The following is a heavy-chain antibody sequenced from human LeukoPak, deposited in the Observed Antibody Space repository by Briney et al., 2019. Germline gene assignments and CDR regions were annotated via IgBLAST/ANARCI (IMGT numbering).Heavy chain of an antibody. V-gene: IGHV1-46*01. CDR1: GYTFTSYY. CDR3: ARDRGYSYDYDTFFDY. Sequence: ASVKVSCKASGYTFTSYYMHWVRQAPGQGLEWMGIINPSGGSTSYAQKFQGRVTMTTDTSTSTAYMELRSLRSDDTAVYYCARDRGYSYDYDTFFDYWGQGTLVTVSS. D-gene: IGHD5-18*01. J-gene: IGHJ4*02. CDR2: INPSGGST.